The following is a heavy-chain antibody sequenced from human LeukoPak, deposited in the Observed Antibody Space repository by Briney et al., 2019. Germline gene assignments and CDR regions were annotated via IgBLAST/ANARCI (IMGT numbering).Heavy chain of an antibody. J-gene: IGHJ2*01. Sequence: GRSLRLSCAASGFTFSRYVMHWVRQAPGKGLEWVAVISYDGNNKYYADSVKGRFTVSRDNSKNTLYLHLNSLRAEDTAVYYCAKDGAAEQQLSGYFDLWGRGTLVTVSS. CDR3: AKDGAAEQQLSGYFDL. CDR2: ISYDGNNK. D-gene: IGHD6-13*01. V-gene: IGHV3-30*18. CDR1: GFTFSRYV.